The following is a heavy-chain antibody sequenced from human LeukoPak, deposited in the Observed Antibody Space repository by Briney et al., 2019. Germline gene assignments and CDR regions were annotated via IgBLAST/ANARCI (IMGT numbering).Heavy chain of an antibody. Sequence: SETVSRTCTVSGYSINSVYYWGWLRQPPGKGLGWIGSSYHSGNTNYNPSLKSRVTISGDTTKNQSSLKLSSVTAADTAVYYCARDLGYYYDSSSDYWGQGTLVTASS. J-gene: IGHJ4*02. CDR3: ARDLGYYYDSSSDY. V-gene: IGHV4-38-2*02. CDR1: GYSINSVYY. CDR2: SYHSGNT. D-gene: IGHD3-22*01.